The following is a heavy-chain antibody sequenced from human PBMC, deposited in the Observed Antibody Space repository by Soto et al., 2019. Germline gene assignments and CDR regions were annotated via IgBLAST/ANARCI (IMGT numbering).Heavy chain of an antibody. Sequence: SETLSLTCTVSGGSISSYYWSWIRQPPGKGLEWIGYIYYSGSTNYNPSLKSRVTISVDTSKNQFSLKLSSVTAADTAVYYCARQRRVVAATRGYYYYYMDVWGKGTTVTVS. CDR1: GGSISSYY. J-gene: IGHJ6*03. V-gene: IGHV4-59*08. CDR3: ARQRRVVAATRGYYYYYMDV. D-gene: IGHD2-15*01. CDR2: IYYSGST.